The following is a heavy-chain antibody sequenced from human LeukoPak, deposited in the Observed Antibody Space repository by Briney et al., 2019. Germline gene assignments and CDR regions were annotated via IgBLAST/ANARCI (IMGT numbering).Heavy chain of an antibody. CDR3: ARWELTNYYYYYGMDV. V-gene: IGHV1-18*04. CDR2: ISAYNGNT. CDR1: GYTFTSYG. D-gene: IGHD1-26*01. J-gene: IGHJ6*04. Sequence: ASVKVSCKASGYTFTSYGISWVRQAPGQGLEWMGWISAYNGNTNYAQKLQGRVTMTTDTSTSTTYMELRSLRSDDTAVYYCARWELTNYYYYYGMDVWGKGTTVTVSS.